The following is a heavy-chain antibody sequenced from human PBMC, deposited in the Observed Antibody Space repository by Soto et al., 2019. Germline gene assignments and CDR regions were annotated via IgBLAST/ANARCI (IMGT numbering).Heavy chain of an antibody. CDR3: ARVPLTAVYPGNYYYGMDV. CDR1: GGTFSSYA. D-gene: IGHD1-20*01. CDR2: IIPIFGTA. J-gene: IGHJ6*02. Sequence: SVKVSCKASGGTFSSYAISWVRQAPGQGLEWMGGIIPIFGTANYAQKFRGRVTTTADESTSTAYMELSSLRSEDTAVYYCARVPLTAVYPGNYYYGMDVWGQGTTVTVSS. V-gene: IGHV1-69*13.